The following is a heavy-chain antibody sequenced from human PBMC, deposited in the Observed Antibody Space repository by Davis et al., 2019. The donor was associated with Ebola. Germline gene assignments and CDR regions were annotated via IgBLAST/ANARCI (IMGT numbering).Heavy chain of an antibody. V-gene: IGHV6-1*01. D-gene: IGHD1-1*01. Sequence: SQTLSLTCAISGDSVSSNSAAWNWIRQSPSRGLEWLGRTYYRSKWYNDYAVSVKSRITINPDTSKNQFSLQLNSVTPEGTAVYYCASTSWYKYYFDYWGQGTLVTVSS. CDR2: TYYRSKWYN. J-gene: IGHJ4*02. CDR1: GDSVSSNSAA. CDR3: ASTSWYKYYFDY.